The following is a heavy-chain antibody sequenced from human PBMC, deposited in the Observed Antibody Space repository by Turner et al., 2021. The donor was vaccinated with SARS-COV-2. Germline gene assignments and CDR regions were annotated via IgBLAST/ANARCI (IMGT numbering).Heavy chain of an antibody. CDR2: ISWNSGSI. Sequence: EVQLVESGGGWVQPGRSLRLPCAASGCTFDDYAMNWVRQAPGKGLEWVSGISWNSGSIGYADAVKGRFTISRDNAKNSLYLQMNSLRAEDTALYYCAKGSGYSYELGFDYWGQGTLVTVSS. V-gene: IGHV3-9*01. D-gene: IGHD5-18*01. J-gene: IGHJ4*02. CDR3: AKGSGYSYELGFDY. CDR1: GCTFDDYA.